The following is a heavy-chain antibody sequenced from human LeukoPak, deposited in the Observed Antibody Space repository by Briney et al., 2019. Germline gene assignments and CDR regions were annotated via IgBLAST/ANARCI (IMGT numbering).Heavy chain of an antibody. CDR3: ARWSVATATDY. Sequence: PGGSLSLSCAASGFTFNSYGMSWLRPAPGKGLEWAAVISYGGSNKYYGDSLKGRFTIYRDNSKNTLYLQMNSLRGDDTAVYYCARWSVATATDYWGQGTLVTVSS. D-gene: IGHD5-12*01. CDR2: ISYGGSNK. J-gene: IGHJ4*02. V-gene: IGHV3-30*04. CDR1: GFTFNSYG.